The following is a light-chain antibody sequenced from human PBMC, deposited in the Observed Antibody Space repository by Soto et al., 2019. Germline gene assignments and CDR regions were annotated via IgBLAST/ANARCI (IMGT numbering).Light chain of an antibody. Sequence: QSVLTQSPSASASLGASVKLTCTLSSGHSNYVIAWHQQQPEKGPRYLMKLNSDGSHSKGDGIPDRFSGSSSGAERYLTISSLQSEDEADNYCQTWDTGIRVFGGGTKLTVL. CDR1: SGHSNYV. V-gene: IGLV4-69*01. CDR2: LNSDGSH. CDR3: QTWDTGIRV. J-gene: IGLJ2*01.